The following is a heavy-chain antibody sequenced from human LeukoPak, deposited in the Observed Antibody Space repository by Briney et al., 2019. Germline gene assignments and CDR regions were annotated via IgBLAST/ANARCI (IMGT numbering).Heavy chain of an antibody. CDR1: GYRFSHYY. D-gene: IGHD3-22*01. V-gene: IGHV1-2*02. Sequence: ASVKVSCRASGYRFSHYYLHWVRQAPGQGLEWVGWINPNSGGTNYAQTFQDRITMTRDTSTSTAYMELSRLTHADTAVYFCAREYYDSSGIYSDYFDYWGRGTLVTVSS. J-gene: IGHJ4*02. CDR3: AREYYDSSGIYSDYFDY. CDR2: INPNSGGT.